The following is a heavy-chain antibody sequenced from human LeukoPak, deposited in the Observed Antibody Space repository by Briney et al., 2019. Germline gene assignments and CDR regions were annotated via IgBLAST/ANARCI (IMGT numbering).Heavy chain of an antibody. CDR3: ARDPGGVVPAVLGYYYGMDV. CDR2: IIPILGIA. D-gene: IGHD2-2*01. V-gene: IGHV1-69*04. CDR1: GGTFSSYT. Sequence: SVKVSCKASGGTFSSYTISWVRQAPGQGLEWMGRIIPILGIANYAQKFQGRVTITADKSTSTAYMELSSLRSEDTAVYCCARDPGGVVPAVLGYYYGMDVWGQGTTVTVSS. J-gene: IGHJ6*02.